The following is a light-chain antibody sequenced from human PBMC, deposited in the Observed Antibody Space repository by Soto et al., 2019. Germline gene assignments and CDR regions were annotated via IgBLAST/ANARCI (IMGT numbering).Light chain of an antibody. V-gene: IGKV1-39*01. J-gene: IGKJ2*01. Sequence: DIQVTQSPSSLSASVGDRVTITCRASQSISTYLNWYQQKPGKAPKLLIYAASSLQSGVPSRFSGSGSGTDFTLTISSLQPEDFATYYCQQSYRSPYTFGQGTKVEIK. CDR1: QSISTY. CDR3: QQSYRSPYT. CDR2: AAS.